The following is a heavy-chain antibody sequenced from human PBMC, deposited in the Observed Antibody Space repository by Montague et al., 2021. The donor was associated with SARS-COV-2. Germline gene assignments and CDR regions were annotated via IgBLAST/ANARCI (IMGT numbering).Heavy chain of an antibody. J-gene: IGHJ4*02. V-gene: IGHV4-4*07. CDR2: IYASGGT. CDR1: GDSISSFY. Sequence: SETLFLTCTVSGDSISSFYWNWIRQPAGKGLEWIGRIYASGGTNYNPSLKSRVTMSVDTSKNQFSLKPNSVTAADTAVYYCGRGVVAATPVVDYWGRGTLVTVSS. D-gene: IGHD2-15*01. CDR3: GRGVVAATPVVDY.